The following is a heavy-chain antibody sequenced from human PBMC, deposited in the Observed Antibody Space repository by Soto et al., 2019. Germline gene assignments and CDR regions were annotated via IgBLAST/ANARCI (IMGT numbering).Heavy chain of an antibody. D-gene: IGHD3-3*01. J-gene: IGHJ3*02. Sequence: QVQLQKSGPGLVKPSQTLSLTCTVSGGSISSGGYYWSWIRQHPGKGLEWIGYIYYSGNTYYNPSLKSRVTISVDTSKNQFSLKLSSVTAAVSAVYYCAREGTTLRLSAFDIWGQGTMVTVSS. V-gene: IGHV4-31*03. CDR1: GGSISSGGYY. CDR3: AREGTTLRLSAFDI. CDR2: IYYSGNT.